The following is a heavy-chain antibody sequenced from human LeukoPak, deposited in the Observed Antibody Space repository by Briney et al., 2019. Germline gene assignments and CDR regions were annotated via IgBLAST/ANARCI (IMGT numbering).Heavy chain of an antibody. CDR2: FDPEDGET. Sequence: ASVKVSCKVSGYTLTELSMHWVRQAPGKGLEWMGGFDPEDGETIYAQKFQGRVTMTEDTSTDTAYMELSSLRSEDTAVYYYATTAGYCSGGSCLPHNWFDPWGQGTLVTVSS. V-gene: IGHV1-24*01. J-gene: IGHJ5*02. CDR1: GYTLTELS. D-gene: IGHD2-15*01. CDR3: ATTAGYCSGGSCLPHNWFDP.